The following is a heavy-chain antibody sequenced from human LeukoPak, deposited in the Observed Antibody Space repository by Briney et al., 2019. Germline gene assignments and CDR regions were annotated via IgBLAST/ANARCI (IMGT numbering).Heavy chain of an antibody. D-gene: IGHD5-18*01. Sequence: GGSLRLSCAASGFTFSSYAMSWVRQAPGKGLEWVSGFSATGGNTYYADSVKGRFTISRDNSKNTLYLQMDSLRAEDTAVYYCAKFGAHIQLDAAHYWGQGTLVTVSS. CDR3: AKFGAHIQLDAAHY. J-gene: IGHJ4*02. CDR2: FSATGGNT. V-gene: IGHV3-23*01. CDR1: GFTFSSYA.